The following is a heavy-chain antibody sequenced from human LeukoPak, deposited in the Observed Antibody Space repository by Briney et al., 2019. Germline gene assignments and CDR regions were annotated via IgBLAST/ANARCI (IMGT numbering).Heavy chain of an antibody. CDR1: GYTFTSYC. Sequence: ASVKVSCKASGYTFTSYCMHWVRQAPGQGLEWMGIINPSGGSTSYAQKFQGRVTMTRDTSTSTVYMELSSLRSEDTAVYYCARGRITIVRGVITPPHYWGQGTLVTVSS. CDR3: ARGRITIVRGVITPPHY. J-gene: IGHJ4*02. CDR2: INPSGGST. D-gene: IGHD3-10*01. V-gene: IGHV1-46*01.